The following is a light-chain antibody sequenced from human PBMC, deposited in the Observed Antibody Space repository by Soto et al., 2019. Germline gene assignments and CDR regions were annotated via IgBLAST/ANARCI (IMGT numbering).Light chain of an antibody. CDR2: DVT. CDR1: SSDIGGHNA. V-gene: IGLV2-14*01. J-gene: IGLJ1*01. Sequence: QSVLTQPASVSGSPGHSITISCTGTSSDIGGHNAVSWYQQYSGEAPRLLIYDVTSRAAGVSNRFSASKSGNTASLTISGLQAEDEEDYYCSSYVTGGSYFLGPGTKVTVL. CDR3: SSYVTGGSYF.